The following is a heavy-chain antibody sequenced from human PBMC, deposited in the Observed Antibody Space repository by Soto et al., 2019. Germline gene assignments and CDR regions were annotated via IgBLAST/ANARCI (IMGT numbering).Heavy chain of an antibody. CDR1: GFTFSSYG. CDR3: AKDSTPAHYGGNRGAFDY. Sequence: GGSLRLSCAASGFTFSSYGMHWVRQAPGKGLEWVAVISYDGSNKYYADSVKGRFTISRDNSKNTLYLQMNSLRAEDTAVYYCAKDSTPAHYGGNRGAFDYWGQGTLVTVSS. V-gene: IGHV3-30*18. J-gene: IGHJ4*02. D-gene: IGHD4-17*01. CDR2: ISYDGSNK.